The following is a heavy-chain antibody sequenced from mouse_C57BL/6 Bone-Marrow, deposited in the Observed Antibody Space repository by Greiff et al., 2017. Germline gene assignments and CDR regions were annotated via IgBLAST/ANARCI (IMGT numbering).Heavy chain of an antibody. CDR2: ISDGGSYT. CDR3: ARDGNDGYCYAMDY. D-gene: IGHD2-3*01. V-gene: IGHV5-4*01. J-gene: IGHJ4*01. Sequence: EVKLMESGGGLVKPGGSLKLSCAASGFTFSSYAMSWVRQTPEKRLEWVATISDGGSYTYYPDNVKGRCTISRDNAKNNLYLQMSHLKSEDTAMYYCARDGNDGYCYAMDYWGQGTSVTVSS. CDR1: GFTFSSYA.